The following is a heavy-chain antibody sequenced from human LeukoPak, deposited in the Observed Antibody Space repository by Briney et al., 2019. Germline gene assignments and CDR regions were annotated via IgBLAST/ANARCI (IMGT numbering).Heavy chain of an antibody. CDR2: ITSSGGSA. D-gene: IGHD3-3*01. Sequence: GGSLRLSCAASGFTFDDYGMNWVRQAPGKGLEWVSAITSSGGSAYYADSVKGRFTISRDNSKNTLYLQMNSLRAEDTAVYYCAKRSGYDFWSGRVGDYWGQGTLVTVSS. CDR3: AKRSGYDFWSGRVGDY. CDR1: GFTFDDYG. V-gene: IGHV3-23*01. J-gene: IGHJ4*02.